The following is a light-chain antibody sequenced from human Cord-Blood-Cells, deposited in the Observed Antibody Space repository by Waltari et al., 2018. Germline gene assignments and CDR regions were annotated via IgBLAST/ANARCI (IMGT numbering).Light chain of an antibody. Sequence: VLTQSPGTLSLSPGERATVSCRASQSVSSSYLAWYQQKPGQAPRLLIYGESSRATGIPDRFSGSGSGTDFTLTISRLEPEDFAVYYCQQYGSSPWTFGQGTKVEIK. CDR2: GES. CDR3: QQYGSSPWT. CDR1: QSVSSSY. J-gene: IGKJ1*01. V-gene: IGKV3-20*01.